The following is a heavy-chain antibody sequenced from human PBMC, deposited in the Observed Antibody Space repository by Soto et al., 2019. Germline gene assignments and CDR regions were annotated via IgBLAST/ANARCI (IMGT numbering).Heavy chain of an antibody. CDR1: GGTFSSYS. V-gene: IGHV1-69*01. Sequence: QVQLVQSGAEVKKPGSSVKVSCKASGGTFSSYSINWVRQAPGQGLEWMGEIIPIFGTANYAQKCQGRVTITADESTSTAYMELSSRRSDDTAVYYCARDGGRHSGGIDYWGQGTLVTVSS. CDR2: IIPIFGTA. CDR3: ARDGGRHSGGIDY. J-gene: IGHJ4*02. D-gene: IGHD1-26*01.